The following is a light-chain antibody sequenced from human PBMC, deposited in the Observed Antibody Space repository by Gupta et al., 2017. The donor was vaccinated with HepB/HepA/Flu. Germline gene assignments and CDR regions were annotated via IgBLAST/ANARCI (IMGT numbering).Light chain of an antibody. J-gene: IGKJ1*01. Sequence: DIQMTQSPFSLSASVGDRVTITCRANQSISNYLHWYQQKPGKPPKVLIYVTSSWKSGVPLRFSGSGSETDFTLTISRLQVEDYATYYCLQSSSPFSAFGQGTKVEVK. CDR1: QSISNY. V-gene: IGKV1-39*01. CDR2: VTS. CDR3: LQSSSPFSA.